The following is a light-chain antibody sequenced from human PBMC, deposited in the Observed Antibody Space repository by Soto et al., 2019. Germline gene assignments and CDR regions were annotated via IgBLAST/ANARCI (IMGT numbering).Light chain of an antibody. CDR2: DAS. V-gene: IGKV1-33*01. J-gene: IGKJ3*01. CDR3: QQYDDLPLT. CDR1: QDITKY. Sequence: DIQMTQSTFSLSASVGDRVTITCQASQDITKYLNWYQQKPGIAPKVLISDASNLETGVPPRFSGSGSGTECTLTISGLQPEDFATYYCQQYDDLPLTFGPGTQVEVK.